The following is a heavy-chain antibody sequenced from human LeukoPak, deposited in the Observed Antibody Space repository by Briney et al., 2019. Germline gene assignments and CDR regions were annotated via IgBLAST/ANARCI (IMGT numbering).Heavy chain of an antibody. J-gene: IGHJ5*02. D-gene: IGHD2-2*01. CDR2: ISGSGGST. Sequence: GGSLRLSCAASGFGFSNFWMSWVRQAPGKGLEWVSAISGSGGSTYYADSVKGRFTISRDNSKNTLYLQMNSLRAEDTAVYYCAKDRHAPGRYCSSTTCFPFDPWGQGTLVTVSS. CDR3: AKDRHAPGRYCSSTTCFPFDP. V-gene: IGHV3-23*01. CDR1: GFGFSNFW.